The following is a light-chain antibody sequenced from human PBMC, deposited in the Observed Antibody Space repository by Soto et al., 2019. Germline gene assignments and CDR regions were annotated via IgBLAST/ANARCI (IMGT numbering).Light chain of an antibody. CDR3: QHRSNWPT. Sequence: EIVLTQSPATLSLSPGERATLSCRASQSVSSYLAWYQQKPGQAPRLLIYDASNRATGIPARFSGSGSGTDFALAISGLDAEDFAVYYCQHRSNWPTFCQGSKVEIK. V-gene: IGKV3-11*01. CDR2: DAS. CDR1: QSVSSY. J-gene: IGKJ1*01.